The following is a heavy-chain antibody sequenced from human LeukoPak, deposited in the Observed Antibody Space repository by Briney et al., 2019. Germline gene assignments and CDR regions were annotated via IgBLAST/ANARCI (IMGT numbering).Heavy chain of an antibody. V-gene: IGHV3-21*01. CDR1: GFTFSSYN. CDR2: TSVRTNNR. CDR3: AREPTTAHDALDI. D-gene: IGHD2-21*02. J-gene: IGHJ3*02. Sequence: GGSLRLSCATSGFTFSSYNMNWVRQAPGKGLEWVSATSVRTNNRYHADSVKGRFTISRDNAKNSLYLQMNSLRAEDTAVYYCAREPTTAHDALDIWGPGTVVTVSS.